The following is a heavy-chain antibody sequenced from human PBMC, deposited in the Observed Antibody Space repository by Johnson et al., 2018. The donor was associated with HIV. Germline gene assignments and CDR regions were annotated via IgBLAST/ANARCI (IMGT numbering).Heavy chain of an antibody. CDR1: GITVGTNY. V-gene: IGHV3-66*01. J-gene: IGHJ3*02. CDR2: IFSVGDV. Sequence: VQLVESGGGLVQPGGSLRLSCAASGITVGTNYMSWVRQAPGKGLEWVSVIFSVGDVYYAASVTGRFTISRENAKNSLYLQMNSLRAGDTAVYYCAKDQFPAYSNSLFPDAFDIWGQGTMVTVSS. D-gene: IGHD6-6*01. CDR3: AKDQFPAYSNSLFPDAFDI.